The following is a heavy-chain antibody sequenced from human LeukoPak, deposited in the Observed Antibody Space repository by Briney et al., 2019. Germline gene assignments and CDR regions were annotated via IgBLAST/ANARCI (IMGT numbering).Heavy chain of an antibody. V-gene: IGHV3-66*01. CDR3: ASMDFDWLLFDY. CDR2: IYSGGST. D-gene: IGHD3-9*01. CDR1: GFTVSSNY. J-gene: IGHJ4*02. Sequence: GGPLRLSCAASGFTVSSNYMSWVRQAPGKGLEWVSVIYSGGSTYYADSVKGRFTISRDNSKNTLYLQMNSLRAEDTAVYYCASMDFDWLLFDYWGQGTLVTVSS.